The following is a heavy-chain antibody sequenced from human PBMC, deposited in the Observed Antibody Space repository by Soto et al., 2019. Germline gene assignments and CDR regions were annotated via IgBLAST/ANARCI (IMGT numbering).Heavy chain of an antibody. V-gene: IGHV4-39*01. J-gene: IGHJ4*02. CDR3: ARHLTSFPIDF. D-gene: IGHD6-6*01. Sequence: QLQLQESGPGLVKPSETLSLTCTVSGGSIGTNDHYWGWIRRPPGKGLEWIASISYSGNTYYAPSLKSRVTISADTSKNQFSLKLSSVTAADTAIYYCARHLTSFPIDFWGQGIPVTVSS. CDR1: GGSIGTNDHY. CDR2: ISYSGNT.